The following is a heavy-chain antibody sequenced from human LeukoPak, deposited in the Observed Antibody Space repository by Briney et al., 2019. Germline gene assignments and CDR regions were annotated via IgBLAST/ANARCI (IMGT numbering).Heavy chain of an antibody. CDR3: ASAHYGDYEGFADLNF. D-gene: IGHD4-17*01. V-gene: IGHV3-23*01. Sequence: GGSLRLSCVVSGISLSNYAMTWVRQAPGKGLEWVSYISERGGSTTYADSVKGRFTISRDTSLNTLYLQMTSLRAEDTAVYFCASAHYGDYEGFADLNFWGQGTLVTVSS. J-gene: IGHJ4*02. CDR1: GISLSNYA. CDR2: ISERGGST.